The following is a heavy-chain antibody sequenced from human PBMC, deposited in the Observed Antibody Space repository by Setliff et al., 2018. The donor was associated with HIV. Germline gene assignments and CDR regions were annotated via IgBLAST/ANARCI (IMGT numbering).Heavy chain of an antibody. CDR2: IYHSGNT. J-gene: IGHJ6*02. CDR3: ARPRLHNYYYYGMDV. D-gene: IGHD2-21*02. V-gene: IGHV4-38-2*02. CDR1: GYSISSGYY. Sequence: SETLSLTCTVSGYSISSGYYWGWIRQPPGKGLEWIGSIYHSGNTYYNPSLKSRVTIPVDTSTNQFSLKLSSVTAADTAVYYCARPRLHNYYYYGMDVWGQGTTVTVSS.